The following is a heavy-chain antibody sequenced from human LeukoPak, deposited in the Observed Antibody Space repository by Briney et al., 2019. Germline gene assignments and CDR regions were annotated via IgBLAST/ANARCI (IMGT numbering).Heavy chain of an antibody. CDR1: RFTFSSYA. J-gene: IGHJ5*02. CDR3: ARLPAATNGYFDP. Sequence: GGSLRLSCAASRFTFSSYAMSWVRQAPGNGLEWVSAISGGGAGTYYADSVKGRFTISRDNSENTLYLQMYSLRAEDTAVYYCARLPAATNGYFDPWGQGTLVTVSS. D-gene: IGHD2-2*01. V-gene: IGHV3-23*01. CDR2: ISGGGAGT.